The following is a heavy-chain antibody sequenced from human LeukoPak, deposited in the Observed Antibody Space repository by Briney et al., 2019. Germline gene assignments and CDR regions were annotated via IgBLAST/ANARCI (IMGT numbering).Heavy chain of an antibody. D-gene: IGHD3-22*01. CDR3: ARRTYYYDSSGYYDAFDI. CDR1: GYTFTAYY. Sequence: ASVKVSCKTSGYTFTAYYIQWVRQATGQGLEWMGWMNPNSGNTGYAQKFQGRVTMTRNTSISTAYMELSSLRSEDTAVYYCARRTYYYDSSGYYDAFDIWGQGTIVTVSS. J-gene: IGHJ3*02. V-gene: IGHV1-8*02. CDR2: MNPNSGNT.